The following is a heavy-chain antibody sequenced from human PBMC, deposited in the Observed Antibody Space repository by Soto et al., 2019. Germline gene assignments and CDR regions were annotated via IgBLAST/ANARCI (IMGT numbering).Heavy chain of an antibody. CDR1: GGSISSDDFY. CDR2: IYYSGRT. J-gene: IGHJ4*02. CDR3: ARDRSSSPDFFDY. Sequence: LSLTCSVSGGSISSDDFYWSWIRQPPGKGLEWIGYIYYSGRTSYNPSLKSRVTISIDTSNNHFSLKLSSVSAADTAVYYCARDRSSSPDFFDYWGQGTLVTVSS. V-gene: IGHV4-30-4*01. D-gene: IGHD6-6*01.